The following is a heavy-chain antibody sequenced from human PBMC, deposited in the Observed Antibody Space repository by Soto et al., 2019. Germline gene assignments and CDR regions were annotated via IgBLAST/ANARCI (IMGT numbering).Heavy chain of an antibody. D-gene: IGHD4-4*01. CDR1: GGTFSSYA. J-gene: IGHJ6*02. Sequence: ASVKVSCKASGGTFSSYAISWVRQAPGQGLEWMGGIIPIFGTANYAQKFQGRVTITADESTSTAYMELSSLRSEDTAVYYCARDSTVTTTGHYYYYYGMDVWGQGTTVTVSS. V-gene: IGHV1-69*13. CDR2: IIPIFGTA. CDR3: ARDSTVTTTGHYYYYYGMDV.